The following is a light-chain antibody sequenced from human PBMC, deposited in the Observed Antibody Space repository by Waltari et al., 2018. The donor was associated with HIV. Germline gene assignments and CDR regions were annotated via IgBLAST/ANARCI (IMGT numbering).Light chain of an antibody. CDR1: RSNIGAGFD. CDR2: DSN. V-gene: IGLV1-40*01. J-gene: IGLJ2*01. CDR3: QSYDMSQSGSLV. Sequence: QSVLTQPPSVSGAPGQRVTIACTGTRSNIGAGFDVHWYQQIPGNAPKLLIYDSNIRPSGVPDRFSGSKSGTSASLAITGLQSEDEADYYCQSYDMSQSGSLVFGGGTKLTGL.